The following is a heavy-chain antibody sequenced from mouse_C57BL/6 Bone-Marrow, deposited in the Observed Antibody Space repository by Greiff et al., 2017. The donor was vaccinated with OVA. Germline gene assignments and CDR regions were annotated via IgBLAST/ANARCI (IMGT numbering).Heavy chain of an antibody. CDR2: ISYDGSN. CDR1: GYSITSGYY. Sequence: VQLKQSGPGLVKPSQSLSLTCSVTGYSITSGYYWNWIRQFPGNKLEWMGYISYDGSNNYNPSLKNRISITRDTSKNQFFLKLNSVTTEDTATYYCAREGYYGSSAFDYWGQGTTLTVSS. J-gene: IGHJ2*01. D-gene: IGHD1-1*01. CDR3: AREGYYGSSAFDY. V-gene: IGHV3-6*01.